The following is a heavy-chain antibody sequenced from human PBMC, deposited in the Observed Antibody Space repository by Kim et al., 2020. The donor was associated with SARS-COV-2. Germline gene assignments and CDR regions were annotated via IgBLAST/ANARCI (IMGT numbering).Heavy chain of an antibody. Sequence: ASVKVSCKASGYTFTSYDINWVRQATGQGLEWMGWMNPNSGNTGYAQKFQGRVTMTRNTSISTAYMELSSLRSEDTAVYYCARVPYYYDSSGDYYYGMDVWGQGTTVTVSS. D-gene: IGHD3-22*01. CDR2: MNPNSGNT. CDR1: GYTFTSYD. CDR3: ARVPYYYDSSGDYYYGMDV. V-gene: IGHV1-8*01. J-gene: IGHJ6*02.